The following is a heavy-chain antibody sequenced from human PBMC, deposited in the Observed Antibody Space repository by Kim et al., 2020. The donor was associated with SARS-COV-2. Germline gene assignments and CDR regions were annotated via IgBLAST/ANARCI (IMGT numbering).Heavy chain of an antibody. CDR3: VLANGSGSYYADY. D-gene: IGHD3-10*01. V-gene: IGHV1-69*13. J-gene: IGHJ4*02. CDR2: IIPIFGTA. Sequence: SVKVSCKASGGTFSSYAISWVRQAPGQGLEWMGGIIPIFGTANYAQKFQGRFTITADESTSTAYMELSSLRSEDTAVYYCVLANGSGSYYADYWGQGTLVTVSS. CDR1: GGTFSSYA.